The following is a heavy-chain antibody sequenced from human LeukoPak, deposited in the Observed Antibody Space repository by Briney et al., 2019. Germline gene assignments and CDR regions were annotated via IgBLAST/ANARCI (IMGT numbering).Heavy chain of an antibody. CDR1: GFTFSTYS. D-gene: IGHD6-19*01. Sequence: PGGSLRLSCAASGFTFSTYSMNWVRQAPGKGLEWVSYISSSGSTIYYADSVKGRFTISRDNAKNSLYLQMNSLRAEDMAVYYCARDPGGYSSGGELDVWGKGTTVTVSS. CDR3: ARDPGGYSSGGELDV. CDR2: ISSSGSTI. V-gene: IGHV3-48*04. J-gene: IGHJ6*04.